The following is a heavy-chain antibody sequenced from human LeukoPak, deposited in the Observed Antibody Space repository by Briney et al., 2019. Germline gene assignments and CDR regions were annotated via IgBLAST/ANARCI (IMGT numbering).Heavy chain of an antibody. CDR2: IYTSGTT. CDR1: GGSFSTYY. CDR3: ARLWSTDCSGGSCPHQPNS. J-gene: IGHJ4*02. Sequence: SETLSLTCTVSGGSFSTYYWSWIRQPAGKGLEWIGHIYTSGTTNYNPSLKSRVTMSVDTSKNQFSLKLRSVTAADTAMYYCARLWSTDCSGGSCPHQPNSWGQGTLVTVSS. D-gene: IGHD2-15*01. V-gene: IGHV4-4*07.